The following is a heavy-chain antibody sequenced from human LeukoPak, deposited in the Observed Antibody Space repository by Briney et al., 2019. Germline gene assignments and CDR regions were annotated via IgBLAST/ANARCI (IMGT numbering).Heavy chain of an antibody. J-gene: IGHJ5*02. D-gene: IGHD6-13*01. Sequence: SVKVSCKASGGTFSSYAISWVRQAPGQGLEGMGGIIPIFGTANYAQKFQGRVTITTDESTSTAYMELSSLRSEDTAVYYCARSAAFVAAAGLNWFDPWGQGTLVTVSS. CDR3: ARSAAFVAAAGLNWFDP. CDR1: GGTFSSYA. CDR2: IIPIFGTA. V-gene: IGHV1-69*05.